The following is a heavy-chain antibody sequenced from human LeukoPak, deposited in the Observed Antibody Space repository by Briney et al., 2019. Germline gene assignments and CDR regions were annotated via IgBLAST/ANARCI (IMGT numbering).Heavy chain of an antibody. CDR3: ATRPRDTSGYYLGAFDG. CDR2: IRSGGGGT. J-gene: IGHJ3*01. V-gene: IGHV3-23*01. D-gene: IGHD3-22*01. Sequence: GGSLRLSCAASGFTFSNYAMIWVRQAPGRGLEWVSAIRSGGGGTLYADSVKGRFTISRDNSKNTLFLQMNNMRAEDTAVYFCATRPRDTSGYYLGAFDGWGQGTTVTVSS. CDR1: GFTFSNYA.